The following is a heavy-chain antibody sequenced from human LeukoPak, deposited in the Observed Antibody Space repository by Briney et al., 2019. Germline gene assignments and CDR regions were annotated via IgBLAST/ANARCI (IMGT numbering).Heavy chain of an antibody. Sequence: ASVKDSCKASGYTFTGYYMHWVRQAPGQGLEWMGRINPNSGGTNYAQKFQGRVTMTRDTSISTAYMELSRLRSDDTAVYYCARVYYGSGSYLVYWGQGTLVTVSS. CDR3: ARVYYGSGSYLVY. J-gene: IGHJ4*02. CDR2: INPNSGGT. D-gene: IGHD3-10*01. CDR1: GYTFTGYY. V-gene: IGHV1-2*06.